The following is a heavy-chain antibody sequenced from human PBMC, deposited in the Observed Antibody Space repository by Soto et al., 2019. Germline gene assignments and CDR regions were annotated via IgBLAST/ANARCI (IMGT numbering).Heavy chain of an antibody. V-gene: IGHV4-61*08. CDR1: GGSISSGDYY. D-gene: IGHD3-10*01. CDR2: IYYSGST. Sequence: PSETLSLTCTVSGGSISSGDYYWSWIRQPPGKGLEWIGYIYYSGSTNYNPSLKSRVTISVDTSKNQFSLKLSSVTAADTAVYYCARRTGRSTMVRGVPYYYYGMDVWGQGTTVTVSS. CDR3: ARRTGRSTMVRGVPYYYYGMDV. J-gene: IGHJ6*02.